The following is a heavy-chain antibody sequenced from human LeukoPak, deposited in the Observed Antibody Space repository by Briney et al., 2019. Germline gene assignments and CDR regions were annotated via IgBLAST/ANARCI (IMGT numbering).Heavy chain of an antibody. CDR1: GGSVSSGGYS. J-gene: IGHJ5*01. V-gene: IGHV4-39*07. Sequence: SETLSLTCTVSGGSVSSGGYSWAWIRQPQGKGLEWIGTLHSSGSTNYGSSLKSRVSMSADSYKNQFSLRLTSVTAADTAVYFCARRSSGWPNNWFDSWGQGTLVTVSS. D-gene: IGHD6-19*01. CDR3: ARRSSGWPNNWFDS. CDR2: LHSSGST.